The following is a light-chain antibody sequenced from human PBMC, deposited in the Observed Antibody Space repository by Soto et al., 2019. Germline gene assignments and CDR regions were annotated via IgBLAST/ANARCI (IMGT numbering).Light chain of an antibody. V-gene: IGKV1-39*01. CDR3: QQSYSTPLT. Sequence: DIQMTQSPSSLSASVGDRVTITCRASQSISSYLNWYQQKPGKAPKLLIYAASRLQSGVPSRFSGSGSGTDFTLTISSLQPEDFATYYCQQSYSTPLTFGGGTKAEIK. J-gene: IGKJ4*01. CDR1: QSISSY. CDR2: AAS.